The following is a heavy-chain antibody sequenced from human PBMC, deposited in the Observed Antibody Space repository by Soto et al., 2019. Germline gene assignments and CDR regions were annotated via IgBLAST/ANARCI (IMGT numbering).Heavy chain of an antibody. D-gene: IGHD5-12*01. CDR1: GFTFSSYW. CDR3: ASCGYSGYRHDY. V-gene: IGHV3-7*01. Sequence: GGSLRLSCAASGFTFSSYWMNWVRQAPGKGLEWVANIKQDGSEKYYVDSVKGRFTISRDNAKNSLYLQMNSLRAEDKAVYYCASCGYSGYRHDYWGQGTLVTVSS. CDR2: IKQDGSEK. J-gene: IGHJ4*02.